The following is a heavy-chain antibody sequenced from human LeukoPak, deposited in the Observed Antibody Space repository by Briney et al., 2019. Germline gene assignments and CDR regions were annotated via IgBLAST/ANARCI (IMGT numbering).Heavy chain of an antibody. V-gene: IGHV3-11*03. Sequence: KSGGSLRLSCAASGFTFSDYYMSWIRQAPGQGLEEVAYISHSSGFTNYADSVKGRFAISRDNAKNSLYLQMDSLRAEDTAIYYCAKLFKAYSSSWIDYWGQGNLVTVSS. J-gene: IGHJ4*02. CDR2: ISHSSGFT. CDR1: GFTFSDYY. D-gene: IGHD6-13*01. CDR3: AKLFKAYSSSWIDY.